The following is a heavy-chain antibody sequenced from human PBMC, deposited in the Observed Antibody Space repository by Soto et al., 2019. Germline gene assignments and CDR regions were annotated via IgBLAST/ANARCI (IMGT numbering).Heavy chain of an antibody. Sequence: QLQLQESGPGLVKPSETLSLTCTVSGGSISSSSYYWGWIRQPPGKGLEWIGSIYYSGSTYYNPSLKSRVTISVDTSKNQFSLKLSSVTAADTAVYYCARHWGKVVATRVWSHWGQGTLVTVSS. CDR3: ARHWGKVVATRVWSH. CDR1: GGSISSSSYY. J-gene: IGHJ4*02. CDR2: IYYSGST. V-gene: IGHV4-39*01. D-gene: IGHD5-12*01.